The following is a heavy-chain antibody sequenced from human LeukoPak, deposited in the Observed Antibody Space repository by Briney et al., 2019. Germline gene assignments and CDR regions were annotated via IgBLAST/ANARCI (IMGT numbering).Heavy chain of an antibody. CDR3: AQGFSSGWYPY. Sequence: PGGSPRLSCAVSGFSVSSFGMSWVRQAPGKGLEWISAISLNGETTWYADSVKGRFIISRDNSKNTLYLQLTSLRAEDSAVYYCAQGFSSGWYPYWGQGSLVSVSS. CDR2: ISLNGETT. CDR1: GFSVSSFG. D-gene: IGHD6-19*01. V-gene: IGHV3-23*01. J-gene: IGHJ4*02.